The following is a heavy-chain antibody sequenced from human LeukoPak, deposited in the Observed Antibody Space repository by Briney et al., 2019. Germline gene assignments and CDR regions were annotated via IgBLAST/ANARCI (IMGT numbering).Heavy chain of an antibody. Sequence: GGSLRLSCGASGFTFSNYWMTWVRQAPGKGLEWVSYISSSGSAIYYADSVEGRFTISRDNAKNSLYLQMSSLRVEDTAVYYCARDPRGITALVDYFDYWGQGTLVTVSS. CDR2: ISSSGSAI. CDR3: ARDPRGITALVDYFDY. D-gene: IGHD5-18*01. CDR1: GFTFSNYW. J-gene: IGHJ4*02. V-gene: IGHV3-11*01.